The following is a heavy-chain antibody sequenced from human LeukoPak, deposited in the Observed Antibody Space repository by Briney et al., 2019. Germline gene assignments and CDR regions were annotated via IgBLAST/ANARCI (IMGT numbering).Heavy chain of an antibody. CDR1: GYTFTSNY. Sequence: ASVKVSCKASGYTFTSNYIHWVRQAPGQGLEWMGMIYSRDGSTSYAQKFQGRVTVTRDTSTSTVHMELSGLRSEDTAVYYCARDQEGFDYWGQGTLVTVSS. V-gene: IGHV1-46*01. J-gene: IGHJ4*02. CDR2: IYSRDGST. CDR3: ARDQEGFDY.